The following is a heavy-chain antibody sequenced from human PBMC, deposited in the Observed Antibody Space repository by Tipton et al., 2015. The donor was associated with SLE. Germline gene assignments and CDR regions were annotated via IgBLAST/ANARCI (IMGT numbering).Heavy chain of an antibody. CDR2: IYYSGST. Sequence: LRLSCTVSGGSISSSSYYWGWIRQPPGKGLEWIGSIYYSGSTYYNPSLKSRVTMSVDTSKNQFSPNLSSVTAADTAVYYCARLGYYDSSAGCWGQGTLVTVSS. V-gene: IGHV4-39*01. J-gene: IGHJ4*02. CDR3: ARLGYYDSSAGC. CDR1: GGSISSSSYY. D-gene: IGHD3-22*01.